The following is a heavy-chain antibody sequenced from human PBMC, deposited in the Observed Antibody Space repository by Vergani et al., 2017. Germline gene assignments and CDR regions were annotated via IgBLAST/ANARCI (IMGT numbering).Heavy chain of an antibody. D-gene: IGHD5-12*01. CDR1: GFTFSNFA. Sequence: EVQLLESGGGLVQPGGSLRLSCAASGFTFSNFAMSWVRQAPGKGLEWVSTIVGSGVITYYADSVRGRFTISRDSSKNTLYLQMNSLSAGDTAVYYCAKANPRNSGYDYLYYYHAMDVWGQGTTVTVSS. CDR2: IVGSGVIT. CDR3: AKANPRNSGYDYLYYYHAMDV. V-gene: IGHV3-23*01. J-gene: IGHJ6*02.